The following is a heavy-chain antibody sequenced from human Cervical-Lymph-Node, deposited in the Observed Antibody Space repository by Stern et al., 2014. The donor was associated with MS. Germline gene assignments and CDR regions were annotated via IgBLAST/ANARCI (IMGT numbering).Heavy chain of an antibody. Sequence: VQLVESGAEVKKPGASVKVSCKAFGYTFTSNKMHWGRQAPGQGLEWMGIIIPGGGSTRYAQKLQGRVTVTRDTSTSTVYMELTSLRSEDTAVYSCARDNGGWSVDSWGQGTLVIVSS. D-gene: IGHD6-19*01. J-gene: IGHJ4*02. CDR3: ARDNGGWSVDS. V-gene: IGHV1-46*01. CDR2: IIPGGGST. CDR1: GYTFTSNK.